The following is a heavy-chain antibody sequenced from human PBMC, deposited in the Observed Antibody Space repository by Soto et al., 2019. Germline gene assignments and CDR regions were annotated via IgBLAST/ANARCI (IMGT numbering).Heavy chain of an antibody. J-gene: IGHJ6*02. CDR3: ASLTSWSQEYYYGMDV. CDR2: IRSKGYGGTT. V-gene: IGHV3-49*03. D-gene: IGHD2-2*01. Sequence: SCTGSGFTFGDFGMSWFRQAPGKGLEWLSFIRSKGYGGTTESAASVRGRFITSRDDSKSIAYLQMNSLKTEDTAVYYCASLTSWSQEYYYGMDVWGQGTTVTVS. CDR1: GFTFGDFG.